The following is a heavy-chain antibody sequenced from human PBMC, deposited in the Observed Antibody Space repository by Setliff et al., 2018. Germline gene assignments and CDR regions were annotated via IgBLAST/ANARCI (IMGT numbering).Heavy chain of an antibody. V-gene: IGHV1-8*02. CDR1: GYTFTSYD. J-gene: IGHJ4*02. Sequence: ASVKVSCKASGYTFTSYDINWVRQATGQGLEWMGWMNPNSGNTGYAQKFQGRVTMTRNTSISTAYMELSSLRSDDTAVYYCARSLAARIYYFDYWGQGTLVTVSS. CDR2: MNPNSGNT. D-gene: IGHD6-6*01. CDR3: ARSLAARIYYFDY.